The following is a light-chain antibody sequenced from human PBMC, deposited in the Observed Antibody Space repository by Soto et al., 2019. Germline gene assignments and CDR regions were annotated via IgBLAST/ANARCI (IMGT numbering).Light chain of an antibody. CDR1: QSVSSNY. V-gene: IGKV3-20*01. CDR3: QQYGSSIQT. J-gene: IGKJ1*01. Sequence: ELVLTQSPATLSLSQGERAALSCGASQSVSSNYLAWYQQRPGQPPNLLIFGASHRAPDIPDRFSGSGSGTDFTLTISRLEPEDFAVYYCQQYGSSIQTFDQGTKVDIK. CDR2: GAS.